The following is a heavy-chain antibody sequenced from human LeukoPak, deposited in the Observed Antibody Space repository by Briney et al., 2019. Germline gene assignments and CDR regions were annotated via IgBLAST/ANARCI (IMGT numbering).Heavy chain of an antibody. D-gene: IGHD5-18*01. Sequence: SETLSLTCAVYGGSFSGYYWSWIRQPPGKGLEWIGEINHSGSTNYNPSLKSRVTISVDTSKNQFSLKLSSVTAADTAVYYCARESGRIQPGAFDIWGQGTMVTVSS. J-gene: IGHJ3*02. V-gene: IGHV4-34*01. CDR3: ARESGRIQPGAFDI. CDR2: INHSGST. CDR1: GGSFSGYY.